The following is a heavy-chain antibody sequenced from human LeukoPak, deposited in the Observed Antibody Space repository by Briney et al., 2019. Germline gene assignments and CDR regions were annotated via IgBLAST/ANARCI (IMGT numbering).Heavy chain of an antibody. CDR3: ARSLADDYNFNF. V-gene: IGHV4-39*01. CDR2: LYYDGRS. J-gene: IGHJ4*02. D-gene: IGHD5-24*01. Sequence: SETLSLTCTVSGGSINSYNYYWGWIRQPPGEGLEWVGSLYYDGRSYFNPSLSNRVSISVDTSKNQFSLKLNSVTAADTAVYYCARSLADDYNFNFWGQGTLVTVSS. CDR1: GGSINSYNYY.